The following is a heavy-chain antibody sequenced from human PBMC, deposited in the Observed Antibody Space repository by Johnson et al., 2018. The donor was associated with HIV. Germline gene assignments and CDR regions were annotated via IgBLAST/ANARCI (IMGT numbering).Heavy chain of an antibody. Sequence: QVQLVESGGGVVQPGRSLCLSCAASGFTFSSYAMHWVRQAPGKGLAWVAVISYDGSNKYYADSVKGRFIISRDNANNSLNLQMNRLRAEDTAVYYCATLNGHAFDIWGQGTMVTVSS. CDR2: ISYDGSNK. J-gene: IGHJ3*02. V-gene: IGHV3-30*04. CDR1: GFTFSSYA. CDR3: ATLNGHAFDI.